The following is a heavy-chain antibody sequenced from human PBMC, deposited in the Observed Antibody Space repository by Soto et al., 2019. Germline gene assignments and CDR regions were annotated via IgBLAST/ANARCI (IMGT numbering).Heavy chain of an antibody. D-gene: IGHD4-17*01. J-gene: IGHJ4*02. CDR1: GYTFSNYY. V-gene: IGHV3-7*03. CDR3: ARATDYGPNLDY. CDR2: IRQDGGEK. Sequence: GGSLRLSCRASGYTFSNYYIIWVRQAPGKGLEWVANIRQDGGEKYYVDSVKGRFTISRDNTQNSMYLQMNSLRAEDTAVYYCARATDYGPNLDYWGQGILVTVSS.